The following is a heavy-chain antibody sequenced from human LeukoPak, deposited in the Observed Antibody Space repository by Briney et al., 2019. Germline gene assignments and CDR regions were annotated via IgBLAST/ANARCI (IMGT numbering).Heavy chain of an antibody. Sequence: PSETLSLTCAVYGGSFSGYYWSWIRQPPGKGLEWIGEINHSGSTNYNPSLKSRVTISVDTPKNQFSLKLSSVTAADTAVYYCARRDSCSSTSCYARGYYYYGMDVWGKGTTVTVSS. D-gene: IGHD2-2*01. J-gene: IGHJ6*04. V-gene: IGHV4-34*01. CDR2: INHSGST. CDR1: GGSFSGYY. CDR3: ARRDSCSSTSCYARGYYYYGMDV.